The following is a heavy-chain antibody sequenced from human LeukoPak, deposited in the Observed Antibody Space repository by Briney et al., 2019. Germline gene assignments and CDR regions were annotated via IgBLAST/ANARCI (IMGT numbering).Heavy chain of an antibody. CDR1: GYSIRSGDY. CDR3: ARNRSVTTTPGFDH. V-gene: IGHV4-38-2*01. D-gene: IGHD4-17*01. Sequence: SETLSLTCAVSGYSIRSGDYWGWIRQSPGKGLERIGSIYHSGSTHYNPSLKSRVTISVDTSKNQFSLMLSSVTAADTAVYYCARNRSVTTTPGFDHWGQGTLVTVSS. J-gene: IGHJ4*02. CDR2: IYHSGST.